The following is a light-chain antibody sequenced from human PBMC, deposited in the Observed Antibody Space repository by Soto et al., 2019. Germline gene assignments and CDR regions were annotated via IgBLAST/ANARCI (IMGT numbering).Light chain of an antibody. Sequence: QAVVTQPPSVSGAPGQRVTISCTGRSSNTGADYDVHWYQHLPGSAPKLLIYDNNIRPSGVPDRFSGSKSGTSASLAITGLQAEDEGDYYCQSYDSSLSNLVVFGGGTKVTVL. CDR2: DNN. J-gene: IGLJ2*01. V-gene: IGLV1-40*01. CDR3: QSYDSSLSNLVV. CDR1: SSNTGADYD.